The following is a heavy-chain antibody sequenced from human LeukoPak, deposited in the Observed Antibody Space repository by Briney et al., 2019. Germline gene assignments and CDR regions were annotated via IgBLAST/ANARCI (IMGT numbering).Heavy chain of an antibody. V-gene: IGHV3-23*01. CDR3: AKNYGSGSSWIFYYGMDV. D-gene: IGHD3-10*01. J-gene: IGHJ6*02. Sequence: GGSLRLSCAASGFTFSSYAMSWVRQAPGRGLEWVSSISGSFGSTYYADSVKGRFTISRDNSQNTVSLQMSSLRAEDTAVYYCAKNYGSGSSWIFYYGMDVWGLGTTVTVSS. CDR1: GFTFSSYA. CDR2: ISGSFGST.